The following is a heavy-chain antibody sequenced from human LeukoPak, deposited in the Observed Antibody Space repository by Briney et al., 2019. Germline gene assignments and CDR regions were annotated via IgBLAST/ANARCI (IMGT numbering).Heavy chain of an antibody. CDR3: ARATSYGDYVDY. J-gene: IGHJ4*02. V-gene: IGHV4-59*08. Sequence: SETLSLTCAVSGGSIRSSYWSWIRQPPGEGLEWIGYIDYSGNTNYNPSLKSRVTISVDTSKNQFSLKLPSVTAADTAVYYCARATSYGDYVDYWGQGTLVTVSS. D-gene: IGHD4-17*01. CDR2: IDYSGNT. CDR1: GGSIRSSY.